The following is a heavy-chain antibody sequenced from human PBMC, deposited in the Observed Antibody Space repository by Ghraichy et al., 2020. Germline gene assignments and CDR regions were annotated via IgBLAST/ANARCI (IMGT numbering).Heavy chain of an antibody. D-gene: IGHD3-3*01. CDR1: GFTVSSNY. Sequence: GGSLRLSCAASGFTVSSNYMNWVRQAPGKGLEWVSVIYSGGSTYYADSVKGRFTISRDNSKNTLYLQMNSLRAEDTAVYYCAAEELESARGHYYYVMDVRGQGTTVTVSS. CDR3: AAEELESARGHYYYVMDV. J-gene: IGHJ6*02. V-gene: IGHV3-53*01. CDR2: IYSGGST.